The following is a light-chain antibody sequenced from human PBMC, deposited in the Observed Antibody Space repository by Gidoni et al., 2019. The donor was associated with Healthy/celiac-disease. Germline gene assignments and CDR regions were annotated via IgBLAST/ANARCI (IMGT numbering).Light chain of an antibody. CDR2: DAS. J-gene: IGKJ4*01. CDR3: QQYNSYSART. Sequence: DIHMTQSPSTLSASVGDRVTITCRASQSISSWLAWYQQKPGKAPQLLIYDASSWESGGPARFSGSGSGTEFTLTISSPQPDDFEAYYCQQYNSYSARTFGGGTKVEIK. CDR1: QSISSW. V-gene: IGKV1-5*01.